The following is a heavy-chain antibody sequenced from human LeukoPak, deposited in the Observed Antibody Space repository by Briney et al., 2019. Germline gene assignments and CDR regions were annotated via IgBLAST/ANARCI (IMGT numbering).Heavy chain of an antibody. CDR3: ARYRGYSYGYSSQPVDY. D-gene: IGHD5-18*01. Sequence: PSETLSLTCAVYGVSFSGYYWSWIRQPPGKGLEWIGEINHSGSTNYNPSLKSRVTISVDTSKNQFSLKLSSVTAADTAVYYCARYRGYSYGYSSQPVDYWGQGTLVTVSS. CDR1: GVSFSGYY. CDR2: INHSGST. V-gene: IGHV4-34*01. J-gene: IGHJ4*02.